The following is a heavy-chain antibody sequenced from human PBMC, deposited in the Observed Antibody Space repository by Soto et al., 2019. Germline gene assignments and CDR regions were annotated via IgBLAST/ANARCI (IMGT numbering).Heavy chain of an antibody. Sequence: QVQLVESGGGLVKPGGSLRLSWAALGLTFSAYYMSWIGQAQGKGLEGFSYISSSGSTIYYADSVKGRFTISRDNAKNSLYLQMNSLRAEDTAVYYCARDPGYCSSTSCYNWFDPWGQGTLVTVSS. V-gene: IGHV3-11*01. CDR2: ISSSGSTI. CDR1: GLTFSAYY. J-gene: IGHJ5*02. CDR3: ARDPGYCSSTSCYNWFDP. D-gene: IGHD2-2*01.